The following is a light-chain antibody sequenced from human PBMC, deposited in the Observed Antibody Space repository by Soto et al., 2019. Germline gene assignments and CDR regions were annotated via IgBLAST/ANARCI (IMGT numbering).Light chain of an antibody. CDR1: SSDIGGYNS. CDR3: CSYAGTYTIWV. CDR2: DVS. J-gene: IGLJ3*02. Sequence: QSALTQPPSASGSPGQSVTISCTGTSSDIGGYNSVSWYQQHPGKAPRLMIYDVSKRPSGVPDRFSGSKSGNTASLTISGLQAEDEADYYCCSYAGTYTIWVFGGGTQLTVL. V-gene: IGLV2-11*01.